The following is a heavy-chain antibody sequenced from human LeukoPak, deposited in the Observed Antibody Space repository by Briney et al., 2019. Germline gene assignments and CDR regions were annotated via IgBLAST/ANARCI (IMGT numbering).Heavy chain of an antibody. Sequence: GGSLTLSCAASGFTFNTSTMRWVPQAPGKGRGWVSSLSGSSSYIFHKDQGKGPFTISRDNAKKSLYLQMDSLRAEDTAIYFWATEWALAQNWGQGTLVTVSS. D-gene: IGHD1-26*01. V-gene: IGHV3-21*01. CDR3: ATEWALAQN. CDR2: LSGSSSYI. J-gene: IGHJ4*02. CDR1: GFTFNTST.